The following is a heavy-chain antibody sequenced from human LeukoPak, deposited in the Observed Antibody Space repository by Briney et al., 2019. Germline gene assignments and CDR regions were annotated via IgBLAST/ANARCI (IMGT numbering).Heavy chain of an antibody. CDR2: IYYSGGT. J-gene: IGHJ6*02. CDR3: ARDLGSSYYYNMDV. CDR1: GGSISSYY. V-gene: IGHV4-59*01. D-gene: IGHD6-6*01. Sequence: SETLSLTCTVSGGSISSYYWNWIRQPPGKGLEWIGCIYYSGGTNYNPSLTSRVTMSVDTSKNQFSLKLNSVTAADTAVYYCARDLGSSYYYNMDVWGQGTTVTVSS.